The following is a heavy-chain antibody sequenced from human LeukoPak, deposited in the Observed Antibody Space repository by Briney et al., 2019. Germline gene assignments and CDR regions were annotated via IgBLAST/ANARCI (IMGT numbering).Heavy chain of an antibody. Sequence: SETLSLTCAVYGGSFSGYYWSWIRQPPGKGLEWIGEINHSGSTNYNPSLKSRVTISVDTSKNQFSLKLSSVTAADTAVYYWARVFAMVIKYWGQGTLVTVSS. CDR2: INHSGST. CDR3: ARVFAMVIKY. J-gene: IGHJ4*02. CDR1: GGSFSGYY. V-gene: IGHV4-34*01. D-gene: IGHD4/OR15-4a*01.